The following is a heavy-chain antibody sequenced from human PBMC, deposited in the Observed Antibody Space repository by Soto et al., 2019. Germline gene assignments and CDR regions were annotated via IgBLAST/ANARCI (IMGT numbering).Heavy chain of an antibody. CDR2: IYSSGYT. D-gene: IGHD6-13*01. CDR1: GGYISSYY. CDR3: ARGSKAAVGDAFDV. Sequence: QVQLRESGPGLVKPSETLSLTCNVSGGYISSYYWGWIRQSPGKGLEFIGYIYSSGYTNYSPSLGGRVTISVDTSKNQFSLTLRSVTAADTAMYYCARGSKAAVGDAFDVWGQGTMVTVFS. J-gene: IGHJ3*01. V-gene: IGHV4-59*01.